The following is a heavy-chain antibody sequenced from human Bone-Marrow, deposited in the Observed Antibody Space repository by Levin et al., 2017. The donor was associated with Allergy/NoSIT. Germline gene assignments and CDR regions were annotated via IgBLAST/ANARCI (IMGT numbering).Heavy chain of an antibody. D-gene: IGHD6-19*01. CDR2: IKLNSGGT. V-gene: IGHV1-2*02. J-gene: IGHJ5*02. Sequence: GESLKISCKASGYSFTDYYIHWVRQAPGQGLEWVGWIKLNSGGTTYAQKFQGRVTMTRDTSTTTVYSELMRLRSDDTAVYYCVREGAGAGTVPSGDEWFDPWGQGTLVTVSS. CDR1: GYSFTDYY. CDR3: VREGAGAGTVPSGDEWFDP.